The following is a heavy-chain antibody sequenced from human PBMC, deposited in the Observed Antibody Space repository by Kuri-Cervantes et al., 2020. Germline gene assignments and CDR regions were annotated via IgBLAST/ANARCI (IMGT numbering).Heavy chain of an antibody. J-gene: IGHJ4*02. V-gene: IGHV3-7*01. CDR2: IKQDGSEK. Sequence: GESLKISCAASGFTFSSYWMSWVRQAPGKGLEWVANIKQDGSEKYYVDSVKGRFTISRDNAKNSLYLQMNSLRAEDTAVYYCARLVGATKPFDYWGQGTLVTVSS. D-gene: IGHD1-26*01. CDR3: ARLVGATKPFDY. CDR1: GFTFSSYW.